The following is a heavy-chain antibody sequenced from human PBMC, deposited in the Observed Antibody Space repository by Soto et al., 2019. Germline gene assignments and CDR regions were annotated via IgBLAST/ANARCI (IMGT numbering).Heavy chain of an antibody. V-gene: IGHV4-30-2*01. D-gene: IGHD3-3*01. CDR3: ARCARRGYSDCWSGFCDY. J-gene: IGHJ4*02. Sequence: QVRLHESGSGLVKPSQTLSLTCAVSGGSISSGGFSWNWIRQPPGKGLEWIGYIYHTGRTYYNPSLKSRVIISSDRSKNYFSLRLSSVTAADTAVYYWARCARRGYSDCWSGFCDYWGQGTLVTVSS. CDR2: IYHTGRT. CDR1: GGSISSGGFS.